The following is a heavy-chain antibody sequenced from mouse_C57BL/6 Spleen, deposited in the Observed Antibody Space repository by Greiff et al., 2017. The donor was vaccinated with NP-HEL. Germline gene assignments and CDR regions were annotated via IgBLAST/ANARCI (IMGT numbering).Heavy chain of an antibody. Sequence: EVQRVESGGGLVKPGGSLKLSCAASGFTFSDYGMHWVRQAPEKGLEWVAYISSGSSTIYYEDTVKGRFTISRDNAKNTLFLKMTSLRSEDTAMYYCARRGSSPLYYYAMDYWGQGTSVTVSS. CDR3: ARRGSSPLYYYAMDY. D-gene: IGHD1-1*01. V-gene: IGHV5-17*01. CDR1: GFTFSDYG. J-gene: IGHJ4*01. CDR2: ISSGSSTI.